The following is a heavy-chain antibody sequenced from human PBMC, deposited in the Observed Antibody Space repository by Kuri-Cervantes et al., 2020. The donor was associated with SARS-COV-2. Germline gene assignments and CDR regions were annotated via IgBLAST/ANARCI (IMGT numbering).Heavy chain of an antibody. Sequence: SETLSLTCTVSGGSISSGDYYWSWIRQPPGKGLEWIGYIYYSGSTYYNPSLKSRVTISVDTSKNQFSLKLSSVTAADTAVYYCARPTEDQGAFDIWGQGTMVTVSS. CDR3: ARPTEDQGAFDI. CDR1: GGSISSGDYY. J-gene: IGHJ3*02. D-gene: IGHD7-27*01. CDR2: IYYSGST. V-gene: IGHV4-30-4*08.